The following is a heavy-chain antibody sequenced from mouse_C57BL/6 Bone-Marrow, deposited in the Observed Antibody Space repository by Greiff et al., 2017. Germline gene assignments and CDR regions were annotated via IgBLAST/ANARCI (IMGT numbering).Heavy chain of an antibody. CDR1: GYTFTSYW. J-gene: IGHJ2*01. Sequence: VQLQQPGTELVKPGASVKLSCKASGYTFTSYWMHWVKQRPGQGLEWIGNINPSNGSNKYNEKFKGKATLTADKSSSPAYMQLNSLTSEDSAVYVCARRTTVVGGFDYWGQGTTLTVSS. V-gene: IGHV1-53*01. CDR3: ARRTTVVGGFDY. D-gene: IGHD1-1*01. CDR2: INPSNGSN.